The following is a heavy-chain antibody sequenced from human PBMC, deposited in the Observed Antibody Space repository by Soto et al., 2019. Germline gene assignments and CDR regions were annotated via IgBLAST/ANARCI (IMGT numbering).Heavy chain of an antibody. Sequence: QVHLVQSGVEVKTPGASVKVSCQASGYTFFTYDISWVRQAPGQGLEWMGWISTYSGDTKYAQKFQGRVTMTTETSTNTAYLELRSLRSDDTAVYYGARHHGTTTSENWFDPWGQGTLVTVSS. D-gene: IGHD3-3*01. CDR1: GYTFFTYD. V-gene: IGHV1-18*01. J-gene: IGHJ5*02. CDR2: ISTYSGDT. CDR3: ARHHGTTTSENWFDP.